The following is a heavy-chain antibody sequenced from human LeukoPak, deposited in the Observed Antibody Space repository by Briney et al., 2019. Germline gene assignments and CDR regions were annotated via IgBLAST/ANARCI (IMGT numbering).Heavy chain of an antibody. D-gene: IGHD5-18*01. V-gene: IGHV4-4*07. J-gene: IGHJ6*03. CDR2: IYTSGST. CDR3: ARVRYSYAQPYYYYYYYMDV. CDR1: GGSTSSYY. Sequence: SETLSLTCTVSGGSTSSYYWSWIRQPAGKGLEWIGRIYTSGSTNYNPSLKSRVTMSVDTSKNQFSLKLSSVTAADTAVYYCARVRYSYAQPYYYYYYYMDVWGKGTTVTVSS.